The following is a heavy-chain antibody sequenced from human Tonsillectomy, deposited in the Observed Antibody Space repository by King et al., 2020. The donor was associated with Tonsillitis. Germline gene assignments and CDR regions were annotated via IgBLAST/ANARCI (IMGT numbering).Heavy chain of an antibody. CDR2: IRYDGSNK. V-gene: IGHV3-30*02. D-gene: IGHD1-26*01. Sequence: VQLVESGGGVVQPGGSLRLSCAASGFTFSSYGMHWVRQAPGKGLEWVAFIRYDGSNKYYADSVKGRFTISRDNSKNTLYLKMNSLRAEETAVYYCAKDFGGSLTGFDYWGQGTLVTVSS. J-gene: IGHJ4*02. CDR3: AKDFGGSLTGFDY. CDR1: GFTFSSYG.